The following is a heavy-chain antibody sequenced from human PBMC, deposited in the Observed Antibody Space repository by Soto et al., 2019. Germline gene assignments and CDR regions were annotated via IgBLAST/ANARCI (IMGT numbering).Heavy chain of an antibody. CDR3: TRAAWFPYLSFY. CDR1: GFTFSRFE. D-gene: IGHD3-10*01. J-gene: IGHJ4*02. Sequence: GSLRLSCAASGFTFSRFELHWVRQAPGKGLEWISYISSSGSTAYYAASVEGRFTISRDNANNSVYLQMDSLRAEDTALYYCTRAAWFPYLSFYWGQGALVTVSS. CDR2: ISSSGSTA. V-gene: IGHV3-48*03.